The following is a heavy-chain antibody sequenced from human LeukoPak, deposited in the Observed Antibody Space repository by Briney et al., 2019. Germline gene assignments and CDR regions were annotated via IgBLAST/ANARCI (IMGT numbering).Heavy chain of an antibody. J-gene: IGHJ4*02. Sequence: PSETLSLTCTVSGGAISSYYWSWIRQPPGKGLEWIAYIYTSGSTTYTPSLKSPITISVDTAKNQCSLKLSSVTAADTAVYYCARHWAGYSSTYFCYWGQGTLVTVSS. CDR3: ARHWAGYSSTYFCY. CDR2: IYTSGST. V-gene: IGHV4-4*09. CDR1: GGAISSYY. D-gene: IGHD5-18*01.